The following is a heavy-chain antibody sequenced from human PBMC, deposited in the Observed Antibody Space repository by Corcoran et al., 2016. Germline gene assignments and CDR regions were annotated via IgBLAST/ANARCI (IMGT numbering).Heavy chain of an antibody. CDR1: GFTVSTNF. CDR3: ARYRDYYGSGTYSYFDY. Sequence: EVQLVESGGGLIQPGGSLRLSCAVSGFTVSTNFMSWVRQAPGKGLEWVSFVYSGGETYYADSVKGRFTISRDNSKNTLYLQMNSLRAEDTAFYYCARYRDYYGSGTYSYFDYWGQGTRVTASS. J-gene: IGHJ4*02. V-gene: IGHV3-53*01. D-gene: IGHD3-10*01. CDR2: VYSGGET.